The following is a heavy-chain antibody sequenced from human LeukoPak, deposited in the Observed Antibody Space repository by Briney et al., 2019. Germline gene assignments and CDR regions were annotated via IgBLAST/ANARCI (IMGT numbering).Heavy chain of an antibody. CDR2: IYYSGST. D-gene: IGHD3-10*01. CDR3: ARLRGEGY. V-gene: IGHV4-39*01. J-gene: IGHJ4*02. Sequence: WIRQPPGKGLEWIGSIYYSGSTYYNPSLKSRVTISVDTSKNQFSLKLSSVTAADTAVYYCARLRGEGYWGQGTLVTVSS.